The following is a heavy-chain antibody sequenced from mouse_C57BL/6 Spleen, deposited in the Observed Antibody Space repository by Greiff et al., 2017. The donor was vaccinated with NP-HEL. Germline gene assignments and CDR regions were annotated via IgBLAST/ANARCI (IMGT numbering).Heavy chain of an antibody. CDR1: GYTFTSYT. D-gene: IGHD1-1*01. CDR3: ARDGSHYAMDY. V-gene: IGHV1-4*01. Sequence: VKLQESGAELARPGASVKMSCKASGYTFTSYTMHWVKQRPGQGLEWIGYINPSSGYTKYNQKFKDKATLTADKSSSTAYMQLSSLTSEDSAVYYCARDGSHYAMDYWGQGTSVTVSS. CDR2: INPSSGYT. J-gene: IGHJ4*01.